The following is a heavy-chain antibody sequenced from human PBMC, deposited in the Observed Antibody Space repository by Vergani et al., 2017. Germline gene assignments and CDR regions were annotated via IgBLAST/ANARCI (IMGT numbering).Heavy chain of an antibody. CDR1: GGSISAGYYF. J-gene: IGHJ3*01. CDR2: ISASGHA. V-gene: IGHV4-61*02. Sequence: QVQLQASGPGRVKPSQTLSLTCTMSGGSISAGYYFWSWIRQPAGKGLEWLGHISASGHASHSPSLTTRVSMSVDTSKNQFSLTVTSVTAADTAIYFCARRSGGYYSGGKVHPLRTAFDVWGHGTVVTVSS. CDR3: ARRSGGYYSGGKVHPLRTAFDV. D-gene: IGHD2-15*01.